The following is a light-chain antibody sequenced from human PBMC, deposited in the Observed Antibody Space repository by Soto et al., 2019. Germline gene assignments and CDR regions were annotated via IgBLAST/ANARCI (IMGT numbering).Light chain of an antibody. J-gene: IGLJ2*01. Sequence: QSAMTQPASVSGSPGQSITISCTGTSSAVGGYKYVSWYQQHPDKAPKLIIFEVSNRPSGISSRFSGSKSGNTASLTISGLQAQDEADYYCASYTSSSTSVIFGRGTKVTVL. CDR2: EVS. CDR3: ASYTSSSTSVI. CDR1: SSAVGGYKY. V-gene: IGLV2-14*01.